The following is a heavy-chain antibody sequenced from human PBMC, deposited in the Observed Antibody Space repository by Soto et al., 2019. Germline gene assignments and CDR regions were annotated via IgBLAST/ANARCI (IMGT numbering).Heavy chain of an antibody. J-gene: IGHJ4*02. V-gene: IGHV3-15*07. Sequence: EVQLVESGGGLVKPGGSLRLSCAASGFTISGAWMNWVRQAPGKGLEWVGRIKTKAQGETTDYAAPVKGRFTIPRDDSENTLSLQMTSLKIEDTAVYFCTTGSVEGYWGQGTLVTVSS. D-gene: IGHD1-26*01. CDR3: TTGSVEGY. CDR2: IKTKAQGETT. CDR1: GFTISGAW.